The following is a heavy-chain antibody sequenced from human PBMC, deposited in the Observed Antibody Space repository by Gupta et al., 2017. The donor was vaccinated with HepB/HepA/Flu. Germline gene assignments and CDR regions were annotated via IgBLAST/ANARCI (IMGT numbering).Heavy chain of an antibody. Sequence: QVQLVESGGGVVQPGRSLRLSCAASGFTFSSDGMHWVRQAPGKGLEWVAVIWYDGSNKYYADSVKGRFTISRDNSKNTLYLQMNSLRAEDTAVYYCARELGYCTNGVCYDYYMDVWGKGTTVTVSS. J-gene: IGHJ6*03. CDR2: IWYDGSNK. CDR3: ARELGYCTNGVCYDYYMDV. V-gene: IGHV3-33*01. CDR1: GFTFSSDG. D-gene: IGHD2-8*01.